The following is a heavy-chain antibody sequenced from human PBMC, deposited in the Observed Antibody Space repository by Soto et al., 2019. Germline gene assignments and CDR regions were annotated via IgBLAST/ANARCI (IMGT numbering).Heavy chain of an antibody. D-gene: IGHD2-21*01. V-gene: IGHV3-30-3*01. CDR3: ARGLFDPNYYYGMDV. Sequence: GGSLRLSCAASGFTFSSYAMHWVRQAPGKGLEWVAVISYDGSNKYYADSVKGRFTISRDNSKNTLYLQMNSLRAEDTAVYYCARGLFDPNYYYGMDVWGQGTTVTVSS. J-gene: IGHJ6*02. CDR2: ISYDGSNK. CDR1: GFTFSSYA.